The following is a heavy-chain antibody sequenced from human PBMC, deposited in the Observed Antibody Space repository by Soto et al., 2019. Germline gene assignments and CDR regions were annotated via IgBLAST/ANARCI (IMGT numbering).Heavy chain of an antibody. V-gene: IGHV4-39*01. D-gene: IGHD2-8*01. Sequence: QLQLQESGPGLVKPSETLSLTCTVSGGSISSSSYYWGWIRQPPGKGLEWIGSIYYSGSTYYNPSLKSRVTISVDTSKNQFSLKLSSVTAADTAVYYCASVRYCTNGVCYGAFYYFDYWGQGTLVTVSS. CDR1: GGSISSSSYY. CDR2: IYYSGST. CDR3: ASVRYCTNGVCYGAFYYFDY. J-gene: IGHJ4*02.